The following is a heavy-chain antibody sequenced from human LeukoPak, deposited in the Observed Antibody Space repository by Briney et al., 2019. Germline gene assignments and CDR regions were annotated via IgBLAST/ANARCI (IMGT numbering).Heavy chain of an antibody. V-gene: IGHV1-2*02. CDR1: GFIFTAFY. D-gene: IGHD2-15*01. J-gene: IGHJ3*02. Sequence: ASVKVSCKTSGFIFTAFYLHWVRQAPGQGPEWMAWINLNSGYTNYAQKFQGRVIMTRDTSTNTAYMEVPNLTSDDTAMHFCVTSTGYSSTWGAFDIWGQGTMITVSS. CDR3: VTSTGYSSTWGAFDI. CDR2: INLNSGYT.